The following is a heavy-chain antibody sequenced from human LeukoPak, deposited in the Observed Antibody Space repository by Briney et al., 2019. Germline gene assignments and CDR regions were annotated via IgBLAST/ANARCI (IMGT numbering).Heavy chain of an antibody. Sequence: SETLSLTCTVSGDSISSSNSYRGWIRQPPGKGLEWIGSLYYSGSSYYNPSLKSRVTISADTSKNQFSLKLTSVTAADTAVYYCARGESYCSSTSCYGHYYYYMDVWGKGTTVTVSS. CDR1: GDSISSSNSY. D-gene: IGHD2-2*01. CDR3: ARGESYCSSTSCYGHYYYYMDV. CDR2: LYYSGSS. J-gene: IGHJ6*03. V-gene: IGHV4-39*01.